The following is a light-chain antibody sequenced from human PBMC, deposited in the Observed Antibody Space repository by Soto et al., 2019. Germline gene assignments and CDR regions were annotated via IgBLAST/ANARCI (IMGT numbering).Light chain of an antibody. J-gene: IGKJ1*01. V-gene: IGKV3-15*01. CDR1: QSVSIH. CDR3: QQYNSLWT. CDR2: DTS. Sequence: ETVMTQSPGTLSVSLGERATLSCRASQSVSIHLAWYQQKPGQAPRLLIYDTSTRATGIPARFSGSGSGTEFTLTISSLQSDDFATYYCQQYNSLWTFGQGTEVEIK.